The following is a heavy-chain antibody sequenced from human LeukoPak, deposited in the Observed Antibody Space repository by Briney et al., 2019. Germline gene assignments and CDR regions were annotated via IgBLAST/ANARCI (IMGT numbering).Heavy chain of an antibody. V-gene: IGHV3-30*18. CDR2: ISFDGNNK. D-gene: IGHD2-8*02. J-gene: IGHJ5*02. Sequence: GSLRLSCAASGFTFSSYGMHWVRQAPGKGLEWVAVISFDGNNKYYADSVKGRFTISRDNSKNRLYLQMNSLRAEDTDVYYCAKDHYDTGGTYSFDPWGQGTLVTVSS. CDR1: GFTFSSYG. CDR3: AKDHYDTGGTYSFDP.